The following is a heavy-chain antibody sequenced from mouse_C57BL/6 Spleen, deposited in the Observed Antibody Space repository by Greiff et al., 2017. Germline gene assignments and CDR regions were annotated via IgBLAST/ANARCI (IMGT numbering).Heavy chain of an antibody. D-gene: IGHD2-2*01. Sequence: EVKLVESGEGLVKPGGSLKLSCAASGFTFSSYAMSWVRQTPEKRLEWVAYISSGGDYIYYADTVKGRFTISRDNARNTLYLQMSSLKSEDTAMYYCTRGGGYWFAYWGQGTLVTVSA. CDR3: TRGGGYWFAY. CDR2: ISSGGDYI. V-gene: IGHV5-9-1*02. J-gene: IGHJ3*01. CDR1: GFTFSSYA.